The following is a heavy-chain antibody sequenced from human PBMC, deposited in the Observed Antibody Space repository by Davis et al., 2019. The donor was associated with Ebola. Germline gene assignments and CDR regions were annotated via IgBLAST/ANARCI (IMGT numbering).Heavy chain of an antibody. CDR3: VRDYNDGIGRFDY. Sequence: GESLKISCAASGFTFSSYAMSWVRQAPGKGLEWVSTISGSGGGTYYADSVKGRFTISRDNSKSTLYLQMNSLRLEDTAVYYCVRDYNDGIGRFDYWGQGTLVTVSS. CDR1: GFTFSSYA. CDR2: ISGSGGGT. D-gene: IGHD3-16*01. V-gene: IGHV3-23*01. J-gene: IGHJ4*02.